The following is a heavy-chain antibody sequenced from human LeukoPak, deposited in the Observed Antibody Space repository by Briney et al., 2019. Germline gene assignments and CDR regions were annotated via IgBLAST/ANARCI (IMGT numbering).Heavy chain of an antibody. Sequence: GGSLRLSCAASGFTFSSYAMSWVRQAPGKGLEWVSAISGRGGSTYYADSVKGRFTISRDNSKNTLYLQMNSLRAEDTAVYYCAIDYSNYAEAYNWFDPWGQGTLVTVSS. J-gene: IGHJ5*02. D-gene: IGHD4-11*01. V-gene: IGHV3-23*01. CDR3: AIDYSNYAEAYNWFDP. CDR2: ISGRGGST. CDR1: GFTFSSYA.